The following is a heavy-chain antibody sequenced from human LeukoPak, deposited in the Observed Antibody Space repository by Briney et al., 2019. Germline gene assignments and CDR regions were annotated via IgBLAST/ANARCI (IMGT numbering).Heavy chain of an antibody. CDR3: ARAEAAAAPSDY. V-gene: IGHV3-53*01. CDR2: IYSGGST. CDR1: GFTVSSNY. Sequence: GGSLRLSCAASGFTVSSNYMSWVRQAPGKGLEWVSVIYSGGSTYYADSVKGRFTISRDNSKNTLYLQMNSLRAEDTAVYYCARAEAAAAPSDYWGQGTLVTVSS. J-gene: IGHJ4*02. D-gene: IGHD6-13*01.